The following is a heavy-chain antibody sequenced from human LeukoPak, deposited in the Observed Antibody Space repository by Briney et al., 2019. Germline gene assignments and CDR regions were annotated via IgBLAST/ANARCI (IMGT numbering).Heavy chain of an antibody. CDR2: IIPIFGTA. J-gene: IGHJ6*02. CDR1: GGTFSSYA. D-gene: IGHD4-11*01. V-gene: IGHV1-69*13. CDR3: ARGDRPLYSNYDYYYYGMDV. Sequence: SVKVSCEASGGTFSSYAISWVRQAPGQGLEWMGGIIPIFGTANYAQKFQGRVTITADESTSTAYMELSSLRSEDTAVYYCARGDRPLYSNYDYYYYGMDVWGQGTTVTVSS.